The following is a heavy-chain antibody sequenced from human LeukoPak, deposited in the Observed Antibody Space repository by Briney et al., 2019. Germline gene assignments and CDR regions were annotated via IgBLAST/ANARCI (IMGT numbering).Heavy chain of an antibody. CDR1: GGSISSGGYY. CDR3: ARETPRTYYDILTGRGYVDY. J-gene: IGHJ4*02. D-gene: IGHD3-9*01. CDR2: IYYSGST. Sequence: SETLSLTCTVSGGSISSGGYYWSWIRQHPGKGLEWIGYIYYSGSTYYNPSLKSRVTISVDTSKNQFSLKLSSVTAADTAVYYCARETPRTYYDILTGRGYVDYWGQGTLVTVSS. V-gene: IGHV4-31*03.